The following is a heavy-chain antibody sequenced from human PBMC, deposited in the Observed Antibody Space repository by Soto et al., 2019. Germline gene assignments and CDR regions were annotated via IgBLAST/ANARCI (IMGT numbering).Heavy chain of an antibody. Sequence: PSETLYLTCTVTDGSINSSYRSWIRQPPGKGLEWIGYIYYSGSTNYNPSLKSRVTISVDTSKNQFSLKLNSVSAADTAVYYCASGPSGDKVDYWGQGTLVTVS. V-gene: IGHV4-59*08. CDR1: DGSINSSY. J-gene: IGHJ4*02. D-gene: IGHD7-27*01. CDR2: IYYSGST. CDR3: ASGPSGDKVDY.